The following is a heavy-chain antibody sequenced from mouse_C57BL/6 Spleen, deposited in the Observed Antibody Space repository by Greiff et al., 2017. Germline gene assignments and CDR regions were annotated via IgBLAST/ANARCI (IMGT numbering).Heavy chain of an antibody. CDR2: ISYSGST. V-gene: IGHV3-1*01. D-gene: IGHD2-10*02. CDR3: ARWEYGNYFDY. CDR1: GYSITSGYD. J-gene: IGHJ2*01. Sequence: DVQLQESGPGMVKPSQSLSLTCTVTGYSITSGYDWHWIRHFPGNKLEWMGYISYSGSTNYNPSLKSRISITHDTSKNHFFLKLNSVTTEDTATYYCARWEYGNYFDYWGQGTTLTVSS.